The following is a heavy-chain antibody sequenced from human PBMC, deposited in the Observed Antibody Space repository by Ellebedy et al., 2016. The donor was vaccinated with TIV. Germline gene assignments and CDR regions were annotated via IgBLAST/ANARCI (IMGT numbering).Heavy chain of an antibody. CDR3: ARDSPIITMIDVEEY. CDR2: ISYDGSNK. J-gene: IGHJ4*02. Sequence: GESLKISXAASGFTFSSYAMHWVRQAPGKGLEWVAVISYDGSNKYYADSVKGRFTISRDNSKNTLYLQMNSLRAEDTAVYYCARDSPIITMIDVEEYWGQGTLVTVSS. V-gene: IGHV3-30*04. D-gene: IGHD3-22*01. CDR1: GFTFSSYA.